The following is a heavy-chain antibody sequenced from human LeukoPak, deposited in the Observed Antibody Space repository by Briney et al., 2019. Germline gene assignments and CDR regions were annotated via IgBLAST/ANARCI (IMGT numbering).Heavy chain of an antibody. D-gene: IGHD3-22*01. CDR3: AREGYYDSSGYYY. V-gene: IGHV1-2*02. CDR2: INPNSGGT. CDR1: GYTFTGYY. J-gene: IGHJ4*02. Sequence: GASVKVSCKASGYTFTGYYMHWVRQAPGQGLEWMGWINPNSGGTNYAQKFQGRVTMTRDTSISTAYVELSRLRSDDTAVYYCAREGYYDSSGYYYWGQGTLVTVSS.